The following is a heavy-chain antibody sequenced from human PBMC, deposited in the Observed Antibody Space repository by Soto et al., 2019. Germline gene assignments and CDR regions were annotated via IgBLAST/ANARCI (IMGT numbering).Heavy chain of an antibody. CDR1: GYSFTSYW. J-gene: IGHJ5*02. CDR3: ARHSSSWYWRFDP. V-gene: IGHV5-10-1*01. Sequence: PGESLKISCNGSGYSFTSYWISWVGQMPGKGLEWMGRIDPSDSYTNYSPSFQGHVTISADKSISTAYLQWSSLKASDTAMYYCARHSSSWYWRFDPWGQGTLVTVSS. D-gene: IGHD6-13*01. CDR2: IDPSDSYT.